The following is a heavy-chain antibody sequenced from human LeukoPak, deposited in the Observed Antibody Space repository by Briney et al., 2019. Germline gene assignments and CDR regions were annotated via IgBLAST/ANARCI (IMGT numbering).Heavy chain of an antibody. D-gene: IGHD3-10*01. CDR1: GYTFTSYD. Sequence: GASVKVSCEASGYTFTSYDINWVRQATGQGLEWMGWMNPNSGNTGYAQKFQGRVTMTRNTSISTAYMELSSLRSEDTAVYYCARVAYYYGSGSYLYYYYGMDVWGQGTTVTVSS. CDR2: MNPNSGNT. V-gene: IGHV1-8*01. J-gene: IGHJ6*02. CDR3: ARVAYYYGSGSYLYYYYGMDV.